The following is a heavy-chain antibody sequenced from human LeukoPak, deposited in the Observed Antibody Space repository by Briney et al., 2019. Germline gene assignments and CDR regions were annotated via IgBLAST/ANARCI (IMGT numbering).Heavy chain of an antibody. CDR2: ISGRGGST. V-gene: IGHV3-23*01. CDR1: VSGFTFSTYA. D-gene: IGHD4-17*01. Sequence: GGSLRLSCAASVSGFTFSTYAMSWVRQAPGKGLEWVSAISGRGGSTYYADSVKGRFTISRDNSRNTLYLQMNSLRAEDTAVYYCATAVGEGFWGQGTLVTVSS. CDR3: ATAVGEGF. J-gene: IGHJ4*02.